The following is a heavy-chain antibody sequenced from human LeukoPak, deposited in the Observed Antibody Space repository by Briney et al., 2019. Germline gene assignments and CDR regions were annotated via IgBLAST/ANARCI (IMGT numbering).Heavy chain of an antibody. D-gene: IGHD3-10*01. CDR2: ISWNSGSI. Sequence: GGSLRLSCAASGFTFDDYAMHWVRQAPGKGLEWVSGISWNSGSIDYAGSVKGRFTISRDNAKNSLYLQMNSLRAEDTAVYYCARSGVGTMVRGVILWGQGTLVTVSS. J-gene: IGHJ4*02. V-gene: IGHV3-9*01. CDR1: GFTFDDYA. CDR3: ARSGVGTMVRGVIL.